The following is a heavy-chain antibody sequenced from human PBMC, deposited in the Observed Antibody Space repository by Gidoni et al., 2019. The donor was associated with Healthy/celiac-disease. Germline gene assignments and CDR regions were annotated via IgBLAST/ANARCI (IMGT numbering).Heavy chain of an antibody. CDR1: GFTFSNAG. CDR3: TTDGGSYWYAFDI. D-gene: IGHD1-26*01. V-gene: IGHV3-15*01. J-gene: IGHJ3*02. Sequence: EVQLVESGGGLAKPGVSLRLSCAASGFTFSNAGRGWVRQAPGKVMEWVGRIKSKTDGGTTDYAAPVKGRFTISRDDSKNTLYLQMNSLKTEDTAVYYCTTDGGSYWYAFDIWGQGTMVTVSS. CDR2: IKSKTDGGTT.